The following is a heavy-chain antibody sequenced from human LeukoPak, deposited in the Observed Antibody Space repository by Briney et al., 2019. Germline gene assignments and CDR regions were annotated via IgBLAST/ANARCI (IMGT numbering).Heavy chain of an antibody. V-gene: IGHV4-39*01. J-gene: IGHJ6*02. CDR1: VGSISSSSYY. D-gene: IGHD1-1*01. Sequence: PSETLSLTCTVSVGSISSSSYYWGWIRQPPGKGLEWIGSIYYSGSTYYNPSLKSRVTISVDTSKNQFSLKLSSVTAADTAVYYYSTQLANYYYGMDVWGQGTTVTVSS. CDR2: IYYSGST. CDR3: STQLANYYYGMDV.